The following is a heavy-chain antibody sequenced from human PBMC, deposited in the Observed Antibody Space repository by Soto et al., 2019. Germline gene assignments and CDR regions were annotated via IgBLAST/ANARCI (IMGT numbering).Heavy chain of an antibody. CDR1: GFTFSSYG. V-gene: IGHV3-33*01. CDR2: IWYDGSNK. D-gene: IGHD5-12*01. CDR3: ARDSLPVWWLQDPDPTFDY. Sequence: QVQLVESGGGVVQPVRSLRLSCAASGFTFSSYGMHWVRQAPGKGLEWVAVIWYDGSNKYYADSVKGRFTISRDNSKNTLYLQMNSLRAEDTAVYYCARDSLPVWWLQDPDPTFDYWGQGTLVTVSS. J-gene: IGHJ4*02.